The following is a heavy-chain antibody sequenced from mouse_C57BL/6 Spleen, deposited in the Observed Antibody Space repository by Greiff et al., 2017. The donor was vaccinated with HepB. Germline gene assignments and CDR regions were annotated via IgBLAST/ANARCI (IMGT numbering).Heavy chain of an antibody. CDR1: GYTFTSYW. J-gene: IGHJ2*01. Sequence: QVQLQQPGAELVMPGASVKLSCKASGYTFTSYWLHWVKQRPGQGLEWIGEIDPSDSYTNYNQKFKGKSTLTVDKSSSTAYMQLSSLTSEDSAVYYCAREGTVKGYFDYWGQGTTLTVSS. V-gene: IGHV1-69*01. CDR3: AREGTVKGYFDY. CDR2: IDPSDSYT. D-gene: IGHD1-1*01.